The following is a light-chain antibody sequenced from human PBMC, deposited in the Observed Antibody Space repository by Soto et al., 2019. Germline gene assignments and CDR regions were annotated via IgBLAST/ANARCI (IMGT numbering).Light chain of an antibody. J-gene: IGKJ1*01. CDR3: QQYNSYSWT. CDR1: QSISSW. Sequence: QMYQYPSTLSASVGDRVTITCRASQSISSWLAWYQQKPGKAPKLLIYKASSLESGVPSRFSGSGSGTEFTLTISSLQPDDFATYYCQQYNSYSWTFGQGTKVDIK. CDR2: KAS. V-gene: IGKV1-5*03.